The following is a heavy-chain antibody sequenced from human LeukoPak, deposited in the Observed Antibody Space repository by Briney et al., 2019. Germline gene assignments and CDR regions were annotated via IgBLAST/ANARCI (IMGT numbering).Heavy chain of an antibody. CDR3: ARVRYTGSSGWYPFDP. CDR2: INAGNGNT. Sequence: ASVKVSCKASGYTFTSYAMHWVRQAPGQRLEWMGWINAGNGNTKYSQKFQGRVTITRNTSISTAYMELSSLRSEDTAVYYCARVRYTGSSGWYPFDPWGQGTLVTVSS. CDR1: GYTFTSYA. J-gene: IGHJ5*02. D-gene: IGHD6-19*01. V-gene: IGHV1-3*01.